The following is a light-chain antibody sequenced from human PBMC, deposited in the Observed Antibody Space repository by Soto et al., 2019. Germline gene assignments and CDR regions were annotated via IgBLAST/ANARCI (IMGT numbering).Light chain of an antibody. CDR2: DVS. V-gene: IGLV2-14*01. Sequence: QSVLTQPASVSGSPGQSITISCTGTSSDVGGYNYVSWYQQHPGKATKLMIYDVSNRSSGVSNRFSGSKFGNTASLTISGLQAEDEADYYCSSYTSSSTYVFGTGTKVTVL. J-gene: IGLJ1*01. CDR3: SSYTSSSTYV. CDR1: SSDVGGYNY.